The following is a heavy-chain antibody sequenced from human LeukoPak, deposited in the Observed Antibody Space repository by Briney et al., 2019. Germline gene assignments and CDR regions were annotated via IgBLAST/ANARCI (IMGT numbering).Heavy chain of an antibody. CDR1: GFTFSSYG. V-gene: IGHV3-30*02. CDR3: AKDRANTAMVKRLEFDY. D-gene: IGHD5-18*01. J-gene: IGHJ4*02. CDR2: IRYDGSNK. Sequence: GGSLRLSCAASGFTFSSYGMHWVRQAPGKGLEWVAFIRYDGSNKYYADSVKGRFTISRDNSKNTLYLQMNSLRAEDTAVYYCAKDRANTAMVKRLEFDYWGQGTLVTVSS.